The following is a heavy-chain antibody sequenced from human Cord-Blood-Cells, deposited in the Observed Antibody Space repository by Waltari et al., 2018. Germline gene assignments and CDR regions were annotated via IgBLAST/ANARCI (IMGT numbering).Heavy chain of an antibody. D-gene: IGHD5-18*01. CDR3: ARDRGYSYGWYFDL. J-gene: IGHJ2*01. Sequence: QVQLVQSGAEVKKTGASVKVSCKASGYTFTGDYMHWVREAPGQGLEWMGWVKPNSGGKNYALKFQGRVTMTRVTSISTAYMELSRLRSDETAVYYCARDRGYSYGWYFDLWGRGTLVTVSS. CDR2: VKPNSGGK. V-gene: IGHV1-2*02. CDR1: GYTFTGDY.